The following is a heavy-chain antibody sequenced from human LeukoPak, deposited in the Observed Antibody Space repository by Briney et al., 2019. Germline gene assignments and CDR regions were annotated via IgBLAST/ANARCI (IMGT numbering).Heavy chain of an antibody. CDR1: GFTFSSYE. CDR2: ISSSGSTI. Sequence: GGSLRLSCAASGFTFSSYEMNWVRQAPGKGLEWVSYISSSGSTIYYADSVKGRFTISRDNAKNSVYLQMNGLRVEDTAVYYCARVGYSSSCQDYWGQGTLVTVSS. V-gene: IGHV3-48*03. J-gene: IGHJ4*02. D-gene: IGHD6-13*01. CDR3: ARVGYSSSCQDY.